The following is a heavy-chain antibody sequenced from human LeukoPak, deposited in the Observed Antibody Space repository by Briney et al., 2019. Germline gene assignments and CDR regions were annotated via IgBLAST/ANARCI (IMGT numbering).Heavy chain of an antibody. CDR3: AKDTSMGLKKWLVSVGHFDY. V-gene: IGHV3-30*18. Sequence: QPGRSLRLSCAASGFTFSSYGMHWVRQAPGKGLEWVAVISYDGSNKYYADSVKGRFTISRDNSKNTLYLQMNSLRAEDTAVYYCAKDTSMGLKKWLVSVGHFDYWGQGTLVTVSS. CDR1: GFTFSSYG. D-gene: IGHD6-19*01. CDR2: ISYDGSNK. J-gene: IGHJ4*02.